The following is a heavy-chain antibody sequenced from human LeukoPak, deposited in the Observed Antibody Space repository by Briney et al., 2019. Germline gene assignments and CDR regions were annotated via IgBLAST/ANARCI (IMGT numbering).Heavy chain of an antibody. Sequence: GGSLRLSCAASGFTISSYWMSWARQAPGKGLEWVANIKQDGSERYYVDSVKGRFTISRDNAKNSLYLQMNSLRAEDTAVYYCARGGYNLYWGQGTLVTVSS. CDR3: ARGGYNLY. J-gene: IGHJ4*02. CDR1: GFTISSYW. CDR2: IKQDGSER. D-gene: IGHD1-14*01. V-gene: IGHV3-7*01.